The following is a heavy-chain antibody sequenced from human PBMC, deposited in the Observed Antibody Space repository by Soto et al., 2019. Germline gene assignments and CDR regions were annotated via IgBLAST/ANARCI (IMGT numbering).Heavy chain of an antibody. D-gene: IGHD5-12*01. CDR1: GFSLSNSG. V-gene: IGHV3-48*02. CDR2: ISRSHSAI. CDR3: ATEGPNGYIPYDIET. J-gene: IGHJ5*02. Sequence: PGGSLRLSCSASGFSLSNSGMFWVRQAPGKGLEWISYISRSHSAIYYADSVKGRFTMSRDNAKNSLFLQMNSLRDEDRAVYYCATEGPNGYIPYDIETWGQGVPVTVPQ.